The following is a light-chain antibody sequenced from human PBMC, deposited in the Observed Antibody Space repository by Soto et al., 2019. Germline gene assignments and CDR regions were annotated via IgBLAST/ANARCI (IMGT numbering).Light chain of an antibody. Sequence: SYELTQPPSVSASPGQTARITCSGDALPKQYAYWYQQKPGQAPVLVIYKDSERPSGIPERFSGSSSGTTVTLTISGVQAEDEADYYCQSADSSGTVVFGGGTKVTVL. V-gene: IGLV3-25*03. CDR1: ALPKQY. CDR2: KDS. CDR3: QSADSSGTVV. J-gene: IGLJ2*01.